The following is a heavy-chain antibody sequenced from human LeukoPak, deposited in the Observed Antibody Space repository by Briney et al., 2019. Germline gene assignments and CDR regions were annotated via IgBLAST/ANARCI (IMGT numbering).Heavy chain of an antibody. J-gene: IGHJ4*02. CDR2: ISYDGSNK. Sequence: GGSLRLSSAASGFTFSSYAMHWVRQAPGKGLEWVAVISYDGSNKYYADSVKGRFTISRDNSKNTLYLQMNSLRAEDTAVYYCARDLHPSCIAAADWGQGTLVTVSS. CDR3: ARDLHPSCIAAAD. CDR1: GFTFSSYA. D-gene: IGHD6-13*01. V-gene: IGHV3-30-3*01.